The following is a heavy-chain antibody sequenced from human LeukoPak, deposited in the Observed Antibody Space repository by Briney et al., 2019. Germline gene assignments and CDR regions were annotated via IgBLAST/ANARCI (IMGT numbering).Heavy chain of an antibody. CDR3: ALLWFGKRVQYYFDY. D-gene: IGHD3-10*01. Sequence: ASVKVSCKASGYTFTGYYKHWVRQAPGQGLEWMGRINPNSGGTNYAQKLQGRVTMTRDTSISTAYMELSRLRSDDTAVYYCALLWFGKRVQYYFDYWGQGTLVTVSS. CDR1: GYTFTGYY. J-gene: IGHJ4*02. V-gene: IGHV1-2*06. CDR2: INPNSGGT.